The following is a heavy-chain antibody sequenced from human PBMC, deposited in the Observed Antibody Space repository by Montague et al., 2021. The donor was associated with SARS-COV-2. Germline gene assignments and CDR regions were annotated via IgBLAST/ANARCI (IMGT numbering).Heavy chain of an antibody. J-gene: IGHJ4*02. V-gene: IGHV4-39*01. D-gene: IGHD1-1*01. CDR3: ARLKAWNVAPYYFDY. Sequence: SETRSLTCTVSGVSISSAHYCWGWVRQTPGKGLEWIGNIFYDGTSRSNPSLNSRVTISVDTSKSQLSLRLSSVTAADTAVYFCARLKAWNVAPYYFDYWGQGTVVTVSS. CDR2: IFYDGTS. CDR1: GVSISSAHYC.